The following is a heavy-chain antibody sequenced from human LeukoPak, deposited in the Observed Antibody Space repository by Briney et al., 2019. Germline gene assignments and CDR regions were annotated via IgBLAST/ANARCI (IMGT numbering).Heavy chain of an antibody. CDR3: ARLRHYYDSTGYPLYFFDY. D-gene: IGHD3-22*01. V-gene: IGHV4-4*09. Sequence: SESLSLTCTVSGASISSYYWSWIRQPPGKGLEWIGYIYSSGNTDYNPSLKSRVTISVDTSKSQFSLKLSSVTAADTAVYYCARLRHYYDSTGYPLYFFDYWGQGTLVTVSS. J-gene: IGHJ4*02. CDR2: IYSSGNT. CDR1: GASISSYY.